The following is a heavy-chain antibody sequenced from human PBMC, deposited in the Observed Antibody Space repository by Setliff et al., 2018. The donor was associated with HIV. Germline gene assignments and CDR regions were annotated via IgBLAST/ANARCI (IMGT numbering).Heavy chain of an antibody. V-gene: IGHV1-18*01. CDR2: ISGYNGKT. Sequence: VKVSCKPSGYTFTSYGINWVRQAPGQGLEWMGWISGYNGKTNYAQKFQGRVTMTTDTSTSTAYMELRSLRSDDTAVYYCARNFYDSSGYRYDYWGQGTLVTVS. CDR1: GYTFTSYG. D-gene: IGHD3-22*01. CDR3: ARNFYDSSGYRYDY. J-gene: IGHJ4*02.